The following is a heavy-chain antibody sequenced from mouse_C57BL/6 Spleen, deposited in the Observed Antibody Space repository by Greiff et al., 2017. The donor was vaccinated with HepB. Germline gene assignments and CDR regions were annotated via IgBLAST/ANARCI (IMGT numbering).Heavy chain of an antibody. J-gene: IGHJ3*01. D-gene: IGHD1-3*01. V-gene: IGHV1-53*01. Sequence: QVQLQQPGTELVKPGASVKLSCKASGYTFPSYWMHWVKQRPGQGLEWIGNINPSNGGTNYNEKFKSKATLTVDKSSSTAYMKLSSLTSEDSAVSYDAREGGKGGFACWGQGTLVTVSA. CDR2: INPSNGGT. CDR3: AREGGKGGFAC. CDR1: GYTFPSYW.